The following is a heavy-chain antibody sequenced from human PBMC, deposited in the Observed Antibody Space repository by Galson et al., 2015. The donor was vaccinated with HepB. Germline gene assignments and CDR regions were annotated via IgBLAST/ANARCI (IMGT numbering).Heavy chain of an antibody. CDR1: GISISGSQYY. Sequence: SETLSLTCDVSGISISGSQYYWGWIRQSPKKGLEWIGSIYYGGRTYFSPSFQSRVAMSVDTSKNQLSLTLSSVTAADTAVYHRARPLVLNGRFTPGVGPFHIWGHGTLVTVSA. CDR2: IYYGGRT. CDR3: ARPLVLNGRFTPGVGPFHI. V-gene: IGHV4-39*01. D-gene: IGHD2-8*01. J-gene: IGHJ3*02.